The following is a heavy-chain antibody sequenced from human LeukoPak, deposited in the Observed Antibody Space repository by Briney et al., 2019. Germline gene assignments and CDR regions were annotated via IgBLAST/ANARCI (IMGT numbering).Heavy chain of an antibody. V-gene: IGHV1-8*01. Sequence: GASVKVSCKASGYTFTSYDINWVRQATGQGLEWMGWMNPNSGNTGYAQKFQGRVTMTRNNSISTAYMELSSLRSEDTAVYYCARASRIQLWLRALYYYYMDVWGKGTTVTVSS. J-gene: IGHJ6*03. D-gene: IGHD5-18*01. CDR2: MNPNSGNT. CDR1: GYTFTSYD. CDR3: ARASRIQLWLRALYYYYMDV.